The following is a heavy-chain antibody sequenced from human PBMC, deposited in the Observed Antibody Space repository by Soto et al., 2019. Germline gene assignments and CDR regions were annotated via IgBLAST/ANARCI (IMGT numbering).Heavy chain of an antibody. CDR2: VKSKADGGSG. CDR3: TTDSRTTLPEIRFDY. Sequence: EVQLVESGGGLVKPGGSLRLSCAASGFPFNNACINWVRQVPGKGLEWVGRVKSKADGGSGDYAAPVKGRFVVSRDDSKDIVYLQMNSLKIEDTGVYYCTTDSRTTLPEIRFDYWGHGSQVTVSS. D-gene: IGHD1-26*01. V-gene: IGHV3-15*07. J-gene: IGHJ4*01. CDR1: GFPFNNAC.